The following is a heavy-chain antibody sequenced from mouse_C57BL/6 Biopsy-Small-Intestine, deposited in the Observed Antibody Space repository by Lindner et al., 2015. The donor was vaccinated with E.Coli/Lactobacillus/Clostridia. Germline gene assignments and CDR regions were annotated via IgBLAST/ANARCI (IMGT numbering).Heavy chain of an antibody. CDR3: ARDLSLGIAVADSEPFDY. D-gene: IGHD6-1*01. CDR2: INPNSGDT. Sequence: SVKVSCKASGYTFSAYYMHWVRQAPGLGLEWMGWINPNSGDTNSEQKFQGRVTMTCDTSIRTAYLEVSSLRSDDTAVYYCARDLSLGIAVADSEPFDYWGQGTLVTVSS. V-gene: IGHV1-72*04. CDR1: GYTFSAYY. J-gene: IGHJ4*01.